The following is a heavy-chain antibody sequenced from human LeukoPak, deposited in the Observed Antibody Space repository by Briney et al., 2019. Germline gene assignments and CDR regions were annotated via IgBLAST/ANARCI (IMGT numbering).Heavy chain of an antibody. CDR3: ASDSGSYHDAFDI. V-gene: IGHV4-34*01. CDR2: INHSGSI. J-gene: IGHJ3*02. CDR1: GGSFSGYY. Sequence: SETPSLTCAVYGGSFSGYYWSWIRQPPGKGLEWIGEINHSGSINYNPSLKSRVTISVDTSKNQFSLKLSSVTAADTAVYYCASDSGSYHDAFDIWGQGTMVTVSS. D-gene: IGHD1-26*01.